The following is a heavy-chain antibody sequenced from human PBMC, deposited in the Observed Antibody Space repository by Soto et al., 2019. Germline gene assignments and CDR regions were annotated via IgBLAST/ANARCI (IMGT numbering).Heavy chain of an antibody. D-gene: IGHD3-3*01. CDR3: ARTRKDFWSGYPGRYYYYYMDV. J-gene: IGHJ6*03. V-gene: IGHV1-8*01. CDR2: MNPNSGNT. CDR1: GYTFTSYD. Sequence: ASVKVSCKASGYTFTSYDINWVRQATGQGLEWMGWMNPNSGNTGYARKFQGRVTMTRNTSISTAYMELSSLRSEDTAVYYCARTRKDFWSGYPGRYYYYYMDVWGKGTTVTVSS.